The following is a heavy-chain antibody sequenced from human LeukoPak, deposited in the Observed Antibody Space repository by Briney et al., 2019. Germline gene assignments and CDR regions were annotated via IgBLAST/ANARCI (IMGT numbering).Heavy chain of an antibody. Sequence: PSETLSLTCTVSGGSISSSSYYWGWIRQPPGKGLAWIGNIFYSGSTYYNPPLKSRVTISVDTSRSQFSLKLNSVTAADTAVYYCARLWFGAYYFDYWGQGTLVTVSS. D-gene: IGHD3-10*01. CDR1: GGSISSSSYY. J-gene: IGHJ4*02. CDR3: ARLWFGAYYFDY. V-gene: IGHV4-39*01. CDR2: IFYSGST.